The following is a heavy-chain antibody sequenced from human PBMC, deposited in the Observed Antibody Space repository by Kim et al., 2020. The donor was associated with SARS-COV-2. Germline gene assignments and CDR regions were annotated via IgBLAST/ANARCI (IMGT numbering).Heavy chain of an antibody. V-gene: IGHV4-34*01. CDR1: GGSFSGYY. Sequence: SETLSLTCAVYGGSFSGYYWSWIRQPPGKGLEWIGEINHSGSTNYNPSLKSRVTISVDTSKNQFSLKLSSVTAADTAVYYCARGQVADYWGQGTLVTVSS. CDR2: INHSGST. J-gene: IGHJ4*02. CDR3: ARGQVADY.